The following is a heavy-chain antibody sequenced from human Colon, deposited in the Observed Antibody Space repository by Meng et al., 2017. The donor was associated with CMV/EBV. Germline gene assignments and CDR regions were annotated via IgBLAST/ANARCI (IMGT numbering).Heavy chain of an antibody. CDR1: GFTFSNYG. V-gene: IGHV3-7*01. D-gene: IGHD6-13*01. CDR3: ARPARGSTNYY. J-gene: IGHJ4*02. Sequence: GESLKISCVASGFTFSNYGIYWVRQAPGKGLEWVANIKQDGSEKYYVDSVKGRFTISRDNAKNSVSLQMNSLRAEDTAVYYCARPARGSTNYYWGQGTLVTVSS. CDR2: IKQDGSEK.